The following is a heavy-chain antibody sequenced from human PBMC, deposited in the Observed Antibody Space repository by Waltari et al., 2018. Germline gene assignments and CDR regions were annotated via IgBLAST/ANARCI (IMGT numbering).Heavy chain of an antibody. J-gene: IGHJ4*02. CDR3: ANSYDHDGIFQF. CDR2: ITYDGRTK. D-gene: IGHD3-16*01. Sequence: EAQLLDSGGGVVQPGRYRRLPCVASGSTVRNHAMRWVRQAPGKGLEWVSVITYDGRTKYSADSVRDRFTISRDNSRNTLYLEMNSLRAEDTAVYYCANSYDHDGIFQFWGQGARVTVSS. V-gene: IGHV3-23*01. CDR1: GSTVRNHA.